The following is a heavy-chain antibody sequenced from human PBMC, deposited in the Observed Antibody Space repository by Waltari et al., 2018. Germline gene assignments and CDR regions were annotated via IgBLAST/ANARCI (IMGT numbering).Heavy chain of an antibody. CDR3: TRGPVAIFGFVMPFEH. CDR2: IRSKAYGGTT. CDR1: GFTFGDYA. J-gene: IGHJ4*02. D-gene: IGHD3-3*01. V-gene: IGHV3-49*04. Sequence: EVQLVESGGGLVQPGRSLRLSCAVSGFTFGDYAMSWVRQAPGQGLGWVGLIRSKAYGGTTEYAASVKGRFTISRDDSKSIAFLQMNSLQTDDTAVYYCTRGPVAIFGFVMPFEHWGQGTLVTVTS.